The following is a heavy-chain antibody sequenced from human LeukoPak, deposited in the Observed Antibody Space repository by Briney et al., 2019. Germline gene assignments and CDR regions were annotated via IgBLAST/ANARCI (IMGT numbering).Heavy chain of an antibody. D-gene: IGHD3-10*01. V-gene: IGHV1-18*01. CDR1: RYTLTSYG. CDR3: ARDRVLLWFGEFSFGDWFDP. Sequence: ASVTVSCKASRYTLTSYGISSVRQAPGQGVEWMGWISAYNGNTNYAQTLQGRVTMTTDTSTSTAYMELRSLRSDDAAVYYCARDRVLLWFGEFSFGDWFDPWGQGTLVTVSS. CDR2: ISAYNGNT. J-gene: IGHJ5*02.